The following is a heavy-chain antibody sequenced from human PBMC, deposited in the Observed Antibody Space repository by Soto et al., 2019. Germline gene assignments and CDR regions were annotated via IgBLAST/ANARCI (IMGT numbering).Heavy chain of an antibody. CDR2: IYWTGST. J-gene: IGHJ4*02. CDR3: SRDAGLASAIDY. Sequence: QVQLQESGPGLVKPSQTLSVTCSVSGDSVGRGGHYWTWIRQHPGKGLEWIGSIYWTGSTSYNPSLKSRVTMSVDRYKNQFALKVSSVTAADTAVYGCSRDAGLASAIDYWVQGTLITVSS. CDR1: GDSVGRGGHY. V-gene: IGHV4-31*02. D-gene: IGHD1-26*01.